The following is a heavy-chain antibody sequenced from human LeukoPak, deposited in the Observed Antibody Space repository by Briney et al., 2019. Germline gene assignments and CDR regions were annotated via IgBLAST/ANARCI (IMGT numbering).Heavy chain of an antibody. V-gene: IGHV3-23*01. Sequence: GGSLRLSCAASGFTFSSYAMSWVRQAPGKGLEWVSAISGSGGSTDYADSVKGRFTISRDNSKNTLYLQMNSLRAEDTAVYYCATYYCGSGSYYNVQFDYWGQGTLVTVSS. CDR3: ATYYCGSGSYYNVQFDY. CDR1: GFTFSSYA. J-gene: IGHJ4*02. CDR2: ISGSGGST. D-gene: IGHD3-10*01.